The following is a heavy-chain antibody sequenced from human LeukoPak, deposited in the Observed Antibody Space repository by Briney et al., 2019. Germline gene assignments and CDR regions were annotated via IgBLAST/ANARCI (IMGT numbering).Heavy chain of an antibody. V-gene: IGHV3-48*01. Sequence: GGSLTLSRPASGFTLSTYDMNWVRQAPGKGLEGVSYISSSSRTISYADSVKGRLTISRDNAKNSLYLQMNSLRAEDTAVYYCARLRYYAMDVWGQGTTVTASS. J-gene: IGHJ6*02. CDR2: ISSSSRTI. CDR1: GFTLSTYD. CDR3: ARLRYYAMDV.